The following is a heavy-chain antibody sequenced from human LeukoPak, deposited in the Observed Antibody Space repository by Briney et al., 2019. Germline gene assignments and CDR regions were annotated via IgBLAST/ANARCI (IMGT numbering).Heavy chain of an antibody. CDR1: GFTVSDNY. CDR2: IYSGGNT. D-gene: IGHD1-26*01. Sequence: GGSLRLSCAASGFTVSDNYMSWFRQAPGKGLEWVSIIYSGGNTYYADSVKGRFTVSRDNSKNTLYLQMNSLRAEDTAVYYCARVIVGTTTRLDYFDYWGQGTLVTVSS. CDR3: ARVIVGTTTRLDYFDY. J-gene: IGHJ4*02. V-gene: IGHV3-66*01.